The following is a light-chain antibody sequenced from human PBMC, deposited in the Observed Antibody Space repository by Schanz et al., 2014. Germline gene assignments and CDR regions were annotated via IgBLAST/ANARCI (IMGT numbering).Light chain of an antibody. CDR3: QQYGTSPGT. Sequence: ENVLTQSPGTLSLSPGERATLSCRASQSVSNNFLAWYQQKPGQAPTLLIYGASSRATGIPARFSGSGSGPEFTLTISSLQSEDFAVYYCQQYGTSPGTFGQGTKLEIK. CDR1: QSVSNNF. J-gene: IGKJ2*01. V-gene: IGKV3-20*01. CDR2: GAS.